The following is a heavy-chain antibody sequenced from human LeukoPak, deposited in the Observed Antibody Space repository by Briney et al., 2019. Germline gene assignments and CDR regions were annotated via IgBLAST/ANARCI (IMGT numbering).Heavy chain of an antibody. D-gene: IGHD3-22*01. J-gene: IGHJ1*01. Sequence: GGSLRLSCAASDFTFSTYGMSWVRQAPGKGLEWVSAISGSGGSTYYADSVKGRVTISRDNSKNTLYLQMSSLRTEDTAVYYCAKDPRYYYDSSGYIAEYFQYWGQGTLVTVSS. CDR3: AKDPRYYYDSSGYIAEYFQY. CDR1: DFTFSTYG. CDR2: ISGSGGST. V-gene: IGHV3-23*01.